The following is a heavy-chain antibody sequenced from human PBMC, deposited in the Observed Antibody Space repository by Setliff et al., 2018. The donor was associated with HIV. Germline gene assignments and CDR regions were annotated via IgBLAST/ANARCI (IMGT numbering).Heavy chain of an antibody. V-gene: IGHV1-8*03. CDR3: ARWAGSCSIGDCYNPFEY. Sequence: AASVKVSCKTSGYTFTSYDINWVRQATGQGLEWMGWMNPNSGNRGYAQKFQGRVTITADKSTDTVYMELHSLTSEDTAVYYCARWAGSCSIGDCYNPFEYWGQGTLVTVSS. J-gene: IGHJ4*02. CDR1: GYTFTSYD. D-gene: IGHD2-21*02. CDR2: MNPNSGNR.